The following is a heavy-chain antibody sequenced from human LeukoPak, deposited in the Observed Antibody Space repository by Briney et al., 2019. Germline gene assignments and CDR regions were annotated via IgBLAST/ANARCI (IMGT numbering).Heavy chain of an antibody. CDR2: IRSKANNYAT. Sequence: PGGSLRLSCAASGFTFSGSAMHWVRQASGKGLEWVGLIRSKANNYATAYAASVKGRFTISRDDSKNTAYLQMNSLKTEDTAVYYCTRLGTVTTDYWGQGTLVTVSS. D-gene: IGHD4-17*01. CDR3: TRLGTVTTDY. J-gene: IGHJ4*02. V-gene: IGHV3-73*01. CDR1: GFTFSGSA.